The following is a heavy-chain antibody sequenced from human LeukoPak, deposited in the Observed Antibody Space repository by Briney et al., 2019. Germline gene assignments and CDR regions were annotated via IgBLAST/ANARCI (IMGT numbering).Heavy chain of an antibody. D-gene: IGHD3-3*01. Sequence: ASVKVSCKASGYTFTGYFMHWVRQAPGQGLEWMGWINPNSGGTNYAQKFQGRVTMTRDTSISTAYLELSRLRSDDTAVYYCARDYKGRRSGVTIGSNGWFDPWGQGTLVTVSS. V-gene: IGHV1-2*02. CDR1: GYTFTGYF. CDR2: INPNSGGT. CDR3: ARDYKGRRSGVTIGSNGWFDP. J-gene: IGHJ5*02.